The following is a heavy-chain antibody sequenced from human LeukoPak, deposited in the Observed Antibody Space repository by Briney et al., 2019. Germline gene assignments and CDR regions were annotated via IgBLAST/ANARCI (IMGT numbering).Heavy chain of an antibody. J-gene: IGHJ6*03. CDR3: ARDMYSSSWYANYYYYYYMDV. V-gene: IGHV1-8*02. CDR1: GYTFTSYG. CDR2: MNPNSGNT. Sequence: ASVKVSCKASGYTFTSYGISWVRQAPGQGLEWMGWMNPNSGNTGYAQKFQGRVTMTRNTSISTAYMELSRLRSDDTAVYYCARDMYSSSWYANYYYYYYMDVWGKGTTVTVSS. D-gene: IGHD6-13*01.